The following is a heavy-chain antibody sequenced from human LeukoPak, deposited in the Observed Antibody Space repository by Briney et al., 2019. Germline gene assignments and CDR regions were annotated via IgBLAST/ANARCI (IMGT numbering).Heavy chain of an antibody. CDR1: GFTFSSYS. J-gene: IGHJ6*02. Sequence: GGSLRLSCAASGFTFSSYSMNWVRQAPGKGLEWVSSISSSSSYIYYADSVKGRFTISRDNAKNSLYLQMDSLRAEDTAVYYCARDRRPAPPGYYYYGMDVWGQGTTVTVSS. V-gene: IGHV3-21*01. D-gene: IGHD2-2*01. CDR2: ISSSSSYI. CDR3: ARDRRPAPPGYYYYGMDV.